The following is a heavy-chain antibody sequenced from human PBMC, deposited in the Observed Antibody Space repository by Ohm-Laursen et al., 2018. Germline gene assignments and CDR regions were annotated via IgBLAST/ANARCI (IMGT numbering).Heavy chain of an antibody. CDR2: VSWNSDTT. CDR1: GFTFPNYD. CDR3: AKARSPGSYFLPFDV. J-gene: IGHJ3*01. D-gene: IGHD1-26*01. V-gene: IGHV3-9*01. Sequence: SLRLSCAASGFTFPNYDIHWVRQAPGKGLEWVSGVSWNSDTTGYAVSVKGRFTITRDNAKNSVYLQMNSLRPEDTALYYCAKARSPGSYFLPFDVWGQGAMVTVSS.